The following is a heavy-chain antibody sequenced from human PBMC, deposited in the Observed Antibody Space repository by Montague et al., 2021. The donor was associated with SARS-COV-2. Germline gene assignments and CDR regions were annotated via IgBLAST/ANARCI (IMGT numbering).Heavy chain of an antibody. J-gene: IGHJ6*03. Sequence: SETLSLTCAVHGGSFSTYSWNWIRQPPGKGLEWIGEIHHGGSTNYNPSLKSRVTISADTSKNQFPLKLTSVAAADTAVYYCARLGDGVVPSPILGVGPYYSYYSMDVWGQGTTVTVSS. CDR2: IHHGGST. V-gene: IGHV4-34*01. D-gene: IGHD3-10*01. CDR3: ARLGDGVVPSPILGVGPYYSYYSMDV. CDR1: GGSFSTYS.